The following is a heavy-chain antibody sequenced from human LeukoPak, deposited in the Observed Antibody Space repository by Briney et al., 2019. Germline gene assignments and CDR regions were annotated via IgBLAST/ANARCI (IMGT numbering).Heavy chain of an antibody. CDR3: AREGDSSSVGWFDP. CDR2: IYYSGIT. CDR1: GGSISSYY. J-gene: IGHJ5*02. D-gene: IGHD6-13*01. Sequence: PSETLSLTCTVSGGSISSYYWNWIRQPPGKGLEWIGYIYYSGITNYNPSLKSRVTISVDTSKSQFSLKLSSVTAADTAVYYCAREGDSSSVGWFDPWGQGTLVTVSS. V-gene: IGHV4-59*01.